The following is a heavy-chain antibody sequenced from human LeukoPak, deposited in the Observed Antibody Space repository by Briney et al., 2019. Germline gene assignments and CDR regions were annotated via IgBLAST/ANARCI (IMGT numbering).Heavy chain of an antibody. J-gene: IGHJ6*02. D-gene: IGHD2-15*01. CDR3: ARDPGRDYYYYYGMDV. CDR1: GGSISSYY. CDR2: IYYSGST. Sequence: SETLSLTWTVSGGSISSYYWSWIRQPPGKGLEWIGYIYYSGSTNYNPSLKSRVTISVDTSKNQFSLKLSSVTAADTAVYYCARDPGRDYYYYYGMDVWGQGTTVTVSS. V-gene: IGHV4-59*01.